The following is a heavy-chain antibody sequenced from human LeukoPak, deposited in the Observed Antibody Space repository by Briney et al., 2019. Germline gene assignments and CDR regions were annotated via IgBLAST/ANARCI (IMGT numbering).Heavy chain of an antibody. V-gene: IGHV4-34*01. CDR3: ARKFQWLVLLNWFDP. J-gene: IGHJ5*02. D-gene: IGHD6-19*01. Sequence: SETLSLTCAVYGGSFSGYYWSWIRQPPGKGLEWIGEINHSGSTNYNPSLKSRVTISVDTSKNQFSLKLSSVTAADTAVYYCARKFQWLVLLNWFDPWGQGTLVTVSS. CDR2: INHSGST. CDR1: GGSFSGYY.